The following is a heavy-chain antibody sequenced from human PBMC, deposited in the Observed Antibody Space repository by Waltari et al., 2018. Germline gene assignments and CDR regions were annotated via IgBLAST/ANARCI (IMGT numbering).Heavy chain of an antibody. J-gene: IGHJ6*02. CDR2: INPNSGGT. CDR1: GYTFTGYY. D-gene: IGHD7-27*01. V-gene: IGHV1-2*04. Sequence: QVQLVQSGAEVKKPGASVKVSCKASGYTFTGYYMHWVRQAPGQGLEWMGWINPNSGGTNYAQKFQGWVTMTRDTSISTAYMELSRLRSDDTAVYYCARMATVTGDLLGDGMDVWGQGTTVTVSS. CDR3: ARMATVTGDLLGDGMDV.